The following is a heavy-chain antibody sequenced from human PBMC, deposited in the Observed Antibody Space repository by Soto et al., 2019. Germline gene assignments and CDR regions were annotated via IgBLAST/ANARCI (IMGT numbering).Heavy chain of an antibody. CDR2: TYYRSKWYN. Sequence: SQSLSRTCAISGDSVSSNSAAWNWIRQSPSRGLEWLGRTYYRSKWYNDYAVSVKSRITINPDTSKNQFSLQLNSVTPEDTAVYYCAHETFITGTTYYYYYGMDVWGQGTTVTVSS. J-gene: IGHJ6*02. CDR1: GDSVSSNSAA. CDR3: AHETFITGTTYYYYYGMDV. D-gene: IGHD1-20*01. V-gene: IGHV6-1*01.